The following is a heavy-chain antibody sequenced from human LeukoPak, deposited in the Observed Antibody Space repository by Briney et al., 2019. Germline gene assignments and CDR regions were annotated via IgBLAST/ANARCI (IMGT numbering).Heavy chain of an antibody. V-gene: IGHV1-18*01. CDR2: ISAYNGNT. J-gene: IGHJ4*02. CDR1: GYTFTSYG. D-gene: IGHD6-13*01. CDR3: ARASWSSWYVGAHDY. Sequence: ASVRVSCKASGYTFTSYGISWVRQAPGQGLERMGWISAYNGNTNYAQKLQGRVTMTTDTSTSTAYMELRSLRSDDTAVYYCARASWSSWYVGAHDYWGQGTLVTVSS.